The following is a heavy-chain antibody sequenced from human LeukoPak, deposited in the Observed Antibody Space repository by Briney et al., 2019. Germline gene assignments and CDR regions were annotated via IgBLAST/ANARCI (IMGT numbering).Heavy chain of an antibody. CDR3: AREKGFWSPGHFDYFYYMDL. Sequence: GASVKVSCKSSGYTFTSYDINWVRQAPGQGLEWLGWMSPNSGNTGYAPKFLGRVTMTRNTTINTAYLEMSRLNSDDTAVYYCAREKGFWSPGHFDYFYYMDLWGEGTTVIVSS. CDR1: GYTFTSYD. CDR2: MSPNSGNT. V-gene: IGHV1-8*01. J-gene: IGHJ6*03. D-gene: IGHD3-3*01.